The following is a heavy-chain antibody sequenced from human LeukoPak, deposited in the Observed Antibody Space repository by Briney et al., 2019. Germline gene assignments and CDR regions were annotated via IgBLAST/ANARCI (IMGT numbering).Heavy chain of an antibody. J-gene: IGHJ4*02. CDR3: ARHVDGGYSSEINDY. V-gene: IGHV4-39*01. CDR2: IYYSGST. Sequence: PSETLSLTCTVSGGSISNSSYYWGWIRQPPGKGLEWIGSIYYSGSTYYNPSLKSRVTISVDTSKNQFSLKLSSVTAADTAVYYCARHVDGGYSSEINDYWGQGTLVTVSS. D-gene: IGHD6-19*01. CDR1: GGSISNSSYY.